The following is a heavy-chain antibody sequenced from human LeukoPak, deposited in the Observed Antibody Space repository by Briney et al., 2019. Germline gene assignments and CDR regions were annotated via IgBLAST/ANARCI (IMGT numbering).Heavy chain of an antibody. CDR3: ARDRITGGMDV. CDR2: ISSSSSYI. V-gene: IGHV3-21*01. CDR1: GFTFSRYS. D-gene: IGHD1-20*01. Sequence: GGSLRLSCAASGFTFSRYSMNWVRQAPGKGLEWVSSISSSSSYIYYADSVKGRFTIYRDNAKNSLYLQMNSLRAEDTAVYYCARDRITGGMDVWGQGTTVTVSS. J-gene: IGHJ6*02.